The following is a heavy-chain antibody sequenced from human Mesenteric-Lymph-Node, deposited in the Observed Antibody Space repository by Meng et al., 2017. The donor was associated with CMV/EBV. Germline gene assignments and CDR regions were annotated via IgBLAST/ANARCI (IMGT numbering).Heavy chain of an antibody. D-gene: IGHD2-2*01. J-gene: IGHJ5*02. CDR1: GYTFTSYG. Sequence: CKASGYTFTSYGMNWVRQAPGQGLEWMGWIDTNTGNPTYAQGFTGRYVFSLDTSVSTAYLQISSLKAEDTAVYYCARDYQNKNWFDPWAREPWSPSPQ. V-gene: IGHV7-4-1*02. CDR3: ARDYQNKNWFDP. CDR2: IDTNTGNP.